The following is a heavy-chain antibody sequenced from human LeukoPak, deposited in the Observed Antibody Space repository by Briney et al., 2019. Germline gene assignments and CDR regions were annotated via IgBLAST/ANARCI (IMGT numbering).Heavy chain of an antibody. V-gene: IGHV3-23*01. Sequence: PGGSLRLSCAASGFTFSSYAMSWVRQAPGKGLEWVSRISASGYSTYYADSVKGRFTISRDNSKNTLYLQMNSLRAEDTAVYYCAKDVVRDGYNYFDSWGQGTLVTVAS. CDR2: ISASGYST. CDR3: AKDVVRDGYNYFDS. CDR1: GFTFSSYA. J-gene: IGHJ4*02. D-gene: IGHD5-24*01.